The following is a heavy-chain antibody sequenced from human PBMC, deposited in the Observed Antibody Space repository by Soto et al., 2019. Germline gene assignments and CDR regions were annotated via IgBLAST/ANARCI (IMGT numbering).Heavy chain of an antibody. CDR1: GGSFSGYY. D-gene: IGHD3-22*01. Sequence: SETLSLTCAVYGGSFSGYYWSWIRQPPGKGLEWIGSIHHTGSTYYNPSLKSRVTVSVDTSKNQFSLKLTSVTAADTAVYYCARQRDYYDTSGDSYFDYWGQGTLVTVSS. CDR3: ARQRDYYDTSGDSYFDY. CDR2: IHHTGST. J-gene: IGHJ4*02. V-gene: IGHV4-34*01.